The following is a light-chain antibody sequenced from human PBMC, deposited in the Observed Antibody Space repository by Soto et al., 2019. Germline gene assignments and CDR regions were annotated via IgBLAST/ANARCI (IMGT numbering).Light chain of an antibody. J-gene: IGKJ2*01. V-gene: IGKV1-39*01. CDR3: QQSYEIPAT. Sequence: DIQLTQSPSSLPASIGDRVTMTCRASQNIRTSLSWYQQRPGKAPNLLIFQTSNLQSGVPSRFSGSGSGTDFTLTIASLQAEDFASYFCQQSYEIPATFGQGTKV. CDR1: QNIRTS. CDR2: QTS.